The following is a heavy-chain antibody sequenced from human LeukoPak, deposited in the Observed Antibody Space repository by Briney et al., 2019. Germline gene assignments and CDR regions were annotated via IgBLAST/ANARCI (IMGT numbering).Heavy chain of an antibody. D-gene: IGHD2-2*02. CDR1: GFTFSSYA. CDR3: ARDCSSTSCYIRGGFDY. Sequence: GGSLRLSCAASGFTFSSYAMHWVRQAPGKGLEWVAVISYDGSNKYYADSVKGRFTISRDNSKNTLYLQMNSLRSDDTAVYYCARDCSSTSCYIRGGFDYWGQGALVTVSS. V-gene: IGHV3-30-3*01. CDR2: ISYDGSNK. J-gene: IGHJ4*02.